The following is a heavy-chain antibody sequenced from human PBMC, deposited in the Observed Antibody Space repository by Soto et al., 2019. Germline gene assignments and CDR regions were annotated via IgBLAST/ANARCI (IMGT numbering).Heavy chain of an antibody. Sequence: QVQLVESGGGLVKPGGSLRLSCAASGFTFSDYYMHWIRQAPGKGLEWVSYISSGSYYTNYADSVKGRFTISRDNAENSLYLHMISLRVEDTAVYYCARDLGDGYNYADIWGQGTMVTVSS. CDR3: ARDLGDGYNYADI. CDR1: GFTFSDYY. D-gene: IGHD5-12*01. CDR2: ISSGSYYT. V-gene: IGHV3-11*06. J-gene: IGHJ3*02.